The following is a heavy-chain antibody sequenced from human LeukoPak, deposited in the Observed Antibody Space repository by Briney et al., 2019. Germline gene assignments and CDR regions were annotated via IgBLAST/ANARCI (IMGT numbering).Heavy chain of an antibody. V-gene: IGHV4-4*02. CDR1: GGSITNTNY. CDR3: AREGGPYRPLDY. J-gene: IGHJ4*02. CDR2: VNLQGST. Sequence: SGTLSLTCGVSGGSITNTNYWTWVRQPPGKGLEWIWEVNLQGSTNYNPSLMGRVAISVDTSENHISLQLTSVTAADTAVYYCAREGGPYRPLDYSGQGTLVTVSS.